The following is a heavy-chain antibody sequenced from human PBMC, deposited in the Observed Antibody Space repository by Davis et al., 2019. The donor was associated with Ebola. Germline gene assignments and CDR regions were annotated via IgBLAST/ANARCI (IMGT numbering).Heavy chain of an antibody. D-gene: IGHD1-26*01. CDR3: ARCTRVGVHAPNDY. V-gene: IGHV3-23*01. Sequence: PGGSLRLSCVASGFTFNFFAMSWVRQTPGTGLQWVSAISGSGNKTYYEDSVKGRFTVSRDNSRNTLYLQMHSLSVEDTAIYYCARCTRVGVHAPNDYWGQGTLVTVSS. CDR1: GFTFNFFA. J-gene: IGHJ4*02. CDR2: ISGSGNKT.